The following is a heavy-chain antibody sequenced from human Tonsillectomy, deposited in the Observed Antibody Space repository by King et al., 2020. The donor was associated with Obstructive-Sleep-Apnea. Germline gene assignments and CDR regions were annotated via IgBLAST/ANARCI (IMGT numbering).Heavy chain of an antibody. V-gene: IGHV3-74*01. CDR3: ARDFYGSAAGRNAFFGY. Sequence: DVQLVESGGGLVQPGGSLRLSCAASGFTFSSYWMHWVRQAPGKGLVWVSRINSDGSSTSYADSVKGRFTISRDNAKNTLYLQMNSLRAEDTAVYYCARDFYGSAAGRNAFFGYWGQGTLVTVSS. CDR1: GFTFSSYW. CDR2: INSDGSST. J-gene: IGHJ4*02. D-gene: IGHD6-13*01.